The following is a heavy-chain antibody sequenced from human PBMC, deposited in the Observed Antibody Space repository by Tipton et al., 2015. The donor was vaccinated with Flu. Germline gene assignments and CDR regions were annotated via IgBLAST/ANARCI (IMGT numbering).Heavy chain of an antibody. Sequence: LRLSCTVSGGSISSSSYYWGWIRQPPGKGLEWIGSIYYSGSTYYNPSLKSRVTISVDTPKNQFSLKLSSVTAADTAVYYCARDTIFGVAHWGQGTLVTVSS. D-gene: IGHD3-3*01. CDR2: IYYSGST. CDR1: GGSISSSSYY. CDR3: ARDTIFGVAH. J-gene: IGHJ4*02. V-gene: IGHV4-39*07.